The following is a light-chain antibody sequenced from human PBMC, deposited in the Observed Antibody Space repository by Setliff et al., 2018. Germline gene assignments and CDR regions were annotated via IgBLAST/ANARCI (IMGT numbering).Light chain of an antibody. CDR1: SNDVGAYNF. Sequence: QSVLTQPPSASGSPGQSLTISCTGTSNDVGAYNFVSWYQQYPGKAPRLIIYDVTKRPSGVPDRFSGSKSGNTASLTVSGLQAEDEADYYCSSYAASYNPYVFGAGTKGTVL. V-gene: IGLV2-8*01. CDR2: DVT. CDR3: SSYAASYNPYV. J-gene: IGLJ1*01.